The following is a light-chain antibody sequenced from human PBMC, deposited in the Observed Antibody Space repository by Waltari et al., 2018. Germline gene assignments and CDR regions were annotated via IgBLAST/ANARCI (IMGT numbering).Light chain of an antibody. CDR2: DVS. CDR1: SRAVGGYNY. J-gene: IGLJ1*01. CDR3: SSYTSSSTLRV. V-gene: IGLV2-14*01. Sequence: QSALTQPALVSGAPGQSITISCTGTSRAVGGYNYVSWYQQPPGKAPKLLIYDVSKRPSVVSNRFSGSKSGNTASLTISGLQAEDEADYYCSSYTSSSTLRVFGTGTKVTVL.